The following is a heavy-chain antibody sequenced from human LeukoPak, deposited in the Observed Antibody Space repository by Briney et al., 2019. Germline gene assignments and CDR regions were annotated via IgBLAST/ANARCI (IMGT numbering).Heavy chain of an antibody. CDR2: INHSGST. Sequence: TSETLSLTCAVYGGSFSGYYWSWIRQPPGKGLEWIGEINHSGSTNYNPSLKSRVTISVDTSKNQFSLKLSSVTAADTAVYYCARHYDFWSGYYPFDYWGQGTLVTVSS. CDR3: ARHYDFWSGYYPFDY. J-gene: IGHJ4*02. D-gene: IGHD3-3*01. CDR1: GGSFSGYY. V-gene: IGHV4-34*01.